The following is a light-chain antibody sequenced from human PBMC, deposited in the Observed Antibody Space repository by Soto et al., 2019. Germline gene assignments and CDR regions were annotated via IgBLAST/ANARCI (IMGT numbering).Light chain of an antibody. CDR2: KAS. CDR3: QQYNSYPWT. CDR1: QSISSW. Sequence: DIQMTQSPSTLSASVGDRVTITCRASQSISSWLAWYQQKPGKAPKLLMYKASSLESGVPSRFSGSGSGTEFTLTISSLQHDDFATYYCQQYNSYPWTFGQGTKVEIK. J-gene: IGKJ1*01. V-gene: IGKV1-5*03.